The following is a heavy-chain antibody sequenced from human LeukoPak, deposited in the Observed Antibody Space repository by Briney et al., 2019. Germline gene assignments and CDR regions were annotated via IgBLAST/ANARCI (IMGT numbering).Heavy chain of an antibody. D-gene: IGHD2-2*01. V-gene: IGHV3-9*01. CDR2: ISWNSGSI. CDR1: GLTFDDYA. Sequence: GGSLRLSCAASGLTFDDYAMHWVRQAPGKGLEWVSGISWNSGSIGYADSVKGRFTISRDNSKNTLYLQMNSLRAEDTAVYYCAKDLYCSSTSCYYGMDVWGQGTTVTVSS. J-gene: IGHJ6*02. CDR3: AKDLYCSSTSCYYGMDV.